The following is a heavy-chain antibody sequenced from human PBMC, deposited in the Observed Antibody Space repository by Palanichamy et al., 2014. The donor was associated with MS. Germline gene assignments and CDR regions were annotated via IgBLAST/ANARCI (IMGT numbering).Heavy chain of an antibody. Sequence: EVQLVESGGGLIQPGGSLRLSCAASGFTVSSNYMTWVRQAPGKGLEWVPIFYGGGNRFYANSVKGRFTISRDNSANMLYLQMNSLRVDDTAVYFCAKGGGDNYYFGMDVWGQGTTVTVSS. CDR3: AKGGGDNYYFGMDV. CDR1: GFTVSSNY. V-gene: IGHV3-53*01. CDR2: FYGGGNR. D-gene: IGHD4-17*01. J-gene: IGHJ6*02.